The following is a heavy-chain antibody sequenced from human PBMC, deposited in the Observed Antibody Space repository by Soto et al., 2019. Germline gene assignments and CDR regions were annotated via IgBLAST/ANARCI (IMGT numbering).Heavy chain of an antibody. V-gene: IGHV3-74*01. CDR1: GFTFSSYW. CDR2: INSDGSST. CDR3: ARGGSYSPGDY. D-gene: IGHD1-26*01. Sequence: EVQLVESGGGLVQPGGSLRLSCAASGFTFSSYWMHWVRQAPGKGVVLVSRINSDGSSTSYADSVKGRFTISRDNAKNTLYLQMNSLRAEDTAMYYCARGGSYSPGDYWGQGTLVTVSS. J-gene: IGHJ4*02.